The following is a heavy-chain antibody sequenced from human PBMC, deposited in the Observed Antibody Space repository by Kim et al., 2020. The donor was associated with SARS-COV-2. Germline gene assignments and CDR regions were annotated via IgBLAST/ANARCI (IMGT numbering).Heavy chain of an antibody. D-gene: IGHD3-16*01. Sequence: RGSLRLSCAGSGFRFNDYGMSWVRQVPGKGLEWVSGINWNGRSIGYTDSVKGRFTISRNNAKNSLYLQMNSLRGEDTAVYYCVRGGPPSYYYHGMDVWGQGTTVTV. CDR3: VRGGPPSYYYHGMDV. J-gene: IGHJ6*02. CDR2: INWNGRSI. V-gene: IGHV3-20*04. CDR1: GFRFNDYG.